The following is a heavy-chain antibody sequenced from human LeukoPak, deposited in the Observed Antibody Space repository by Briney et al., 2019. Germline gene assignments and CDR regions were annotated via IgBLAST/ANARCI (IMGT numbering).Heavy chain of an antibody. CDR1: GFTFSNAW. J-gene: IGHJ6*03. Sequence: GGSLRLSFAASGFTFSNAWMSWVRQAPGKGLEWVGRIKSKTDGGTTDYAAPVKGRFTISRDDSKNTLYLQMNSLKTEDTAVYYCTTNEYYYYYMDVWGKGTTVTVSS. CDR3: TTNEYYYYYMDV. V-gene: IGHV3-15*01. D-gene: IGHD1-1*01. CDR2: IKSKTDGGTT.